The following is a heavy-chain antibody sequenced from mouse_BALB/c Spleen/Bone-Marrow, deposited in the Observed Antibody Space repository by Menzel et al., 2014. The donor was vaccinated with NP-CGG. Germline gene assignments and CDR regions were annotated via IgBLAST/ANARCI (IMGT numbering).Heavy chain of an antibody. D-gene: IGHD2-14*01. CDR3: AKGGNYRYDFDY. V-gene: IGHV1-14*01. CDR2: INPYNDGT. CDR1: GYTFTSYV. Sequence: VQLKQSGPELVKPGASVKMSCKASGYTFTSYVMHWVEQKPGQGLEWIGYINPYNDGTKYNEKFKGMATLTSDRSSSTAYMELSSLTSEDSAVYYCAKGGNYRYDFDYWGQGTTLTVSS. J-gene: IGHJ2*01.